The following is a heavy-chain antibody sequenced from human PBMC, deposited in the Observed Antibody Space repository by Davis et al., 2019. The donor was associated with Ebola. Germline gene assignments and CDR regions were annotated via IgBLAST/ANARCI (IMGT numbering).Heavy chain of an antibody. CDR2: IYYSGST. D-gene: IGHD7-27*01. CDR3: AREAPVITGDHTFPIDY. J-gene: IGHJ4*02. CDR1: GGSISSGDYY. Sequence: PSETLSLTCTVSGGSISSGDYYWSWIRQPPGKGLEWIGYIYYSGSTYYNPSLKSRVTITVDTSKNQFSLKLSSVTAADTAVYYCAREAPVITGDHTFPIDYWGQGTLVTVSS. V-gene: IGHV4-30-4*01.